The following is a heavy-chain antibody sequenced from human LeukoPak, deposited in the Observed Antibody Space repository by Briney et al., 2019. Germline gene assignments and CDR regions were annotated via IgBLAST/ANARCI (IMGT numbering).Heavy chain of an antibody. J-gene: IGHJ4*02. CDR1: GFTFSSYG. V-gene: IGHV3-23*01. CDR2: ISGSGGST. Sequence: GGSLRLSCAASGFTFSSYGMSWVRQAPGKGLEWVSAISGSGGSTYYADSVKGRFTISRDNSKNTLYLQMNSLRAEDTAVYYCAKDRSWFGEALGYWGQGTLVTVSS. CDR3: AKDRSWFGEALGY. D-gene: IGHD3-10*01.